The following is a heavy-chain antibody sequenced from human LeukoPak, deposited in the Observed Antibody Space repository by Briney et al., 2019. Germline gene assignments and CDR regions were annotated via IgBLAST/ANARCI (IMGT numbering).Heavy chain of an antibody. V-gene: IGHV5-51*01. CDR1: GYSFTDYW. Sequence: GESLTISCRGSGYSFTDYWVAWVRHMPGKGLEWMGFIYPGDSDTRYSPSFQGQVTISADKSISTAYLQWSSLKASDTAMYYCARQETTRNYYDSSGHEAFDIWGQGTMVTVSS. CDR3: ARQETTRNYYDSSGHEAFDI. J-gene: IGHJ3*02. CDR2: IYPGDSDT. D-gene: IGHD3-22*01.